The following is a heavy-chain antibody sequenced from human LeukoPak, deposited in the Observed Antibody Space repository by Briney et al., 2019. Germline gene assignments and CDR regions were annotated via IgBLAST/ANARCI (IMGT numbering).Heavy chain of an antibody. Sequence: SETLSLTCTVSGGSISSYYWSWLRQPPGKGLEWIGYIYYSGSTNYNPSLKSRVTISVDTSKNQFSLKLSSVTAADTAVYYCARGVYIAAAQYAYWGQGTLVTVSS. J-gene: IGHJ4*02. V-gene: IGHV4-59*01. CDR3: ARGVYIAAAQYAY. CDR1: GGSISSYY. CDR2: IYYSGST. D-gene: IGHD6-13*01.